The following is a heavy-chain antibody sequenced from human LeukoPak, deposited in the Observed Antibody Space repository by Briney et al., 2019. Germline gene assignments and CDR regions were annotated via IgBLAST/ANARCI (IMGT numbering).Heavy chain of an antibody. CDR1: GFTVSSFY. D-gene: IGHD1-26*01. Sequence: PGGSLRLSCAASGFTVSSFYMSWVRQAPGKGLEGVSIIYSVRADYADSVKGRFTISRDNSKNTLYLQMNTLRAEDTAVYYCARGKEGATMGAFDVWGQGTMVTVSS. V-gene: IGHV3-66*01. J-gene: IGHJ3*01. CDR2: IYSVRA. CDR3: ARGKEGATMGAFDV.